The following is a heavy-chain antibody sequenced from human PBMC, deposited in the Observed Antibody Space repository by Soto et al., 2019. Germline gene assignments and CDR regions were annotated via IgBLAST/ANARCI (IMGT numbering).Heavy chain of an antibody. D-gene: IGHD3-3*01. V-gene: IGHV2-5*02. J-gene: IGHJ4*02. CDR1: GFSLTTSGVG. Sequence: QITLNESGPTQVKPRQTLTLTCTFSGFSLTTSGVGVGWIRQSPGKAPEWLALIYWDDDKRYSPSLKSRLTLTKDTSKYQVVPTMAAVDPADTANYYWAHGVVRAVFGLVTMSGIYFDFWGQGTPVAGSS. CDR3: AHGVVRAVFGLVTMSGIYFDF. CDR2: IYWDDDK.